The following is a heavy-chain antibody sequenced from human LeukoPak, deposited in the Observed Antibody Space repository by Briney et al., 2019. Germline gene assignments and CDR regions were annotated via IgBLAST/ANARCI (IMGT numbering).Heavy chain of an antibody. J-gene: IGHJ4*02. CDR2: IYSSGST. D-gene: IGHD3-9*01. CDR1: GGSISSRNYY. Sequence: SETLSLTCTVSGGSISSRNYYWGWIRQTPGKGLEWIGSIYSSGSTYYNPSLKSPFTISVDTSKNQFSLKLTTVTAADTAVYYCARVSDDTPGYWGQGTLVTVSS. V-gene: IGHV4-39*07. CDR3: ARVSDDTPGY.